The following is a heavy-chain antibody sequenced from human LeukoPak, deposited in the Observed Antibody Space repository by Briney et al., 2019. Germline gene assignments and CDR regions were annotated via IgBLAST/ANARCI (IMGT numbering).Heavy chain of an antibody. CDR3: AKNRPLKWELLGDY. D-gene: IGHD1-26*01. CDR1: GFAFSSYA. V-gene: IGHV3-23*01. CDR2: ISGSGGRT. Sequence: GGSLRLSCAASGFAFSSYAMTWVRQPPGKGLEWVSTISGSGGRTYYADSVKGRFTISRDDSKNTVYLHMNSLGAEDTAVYYCAKNRPLKWELLGDYWGQGTLVTVSS. J-gene: IGHJ4*02.